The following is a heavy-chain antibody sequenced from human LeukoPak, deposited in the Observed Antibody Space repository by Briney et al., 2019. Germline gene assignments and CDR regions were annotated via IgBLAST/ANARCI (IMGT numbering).Heavy chain of an antibody. CDR2: IKSKTDGGTT. D-gene: IGHD4-17*01. V-gene: IGHV3-15*01. CDR3: TTDATTVTTGYYYYYGMDV. J-gene: IGHJ6*02. Sequence: GGSLRLSCAASGFTFSSYSMSWVRQAPGKGLEWVGRIKSKTDGGTTDYAAPVKGRFTISRDDSKNTLYLQMNSLKTEDTAVYYCTTDATTVTTGYYYYYGMDVWGQGTTVTVSS. CDR1: GFTFSSYS.